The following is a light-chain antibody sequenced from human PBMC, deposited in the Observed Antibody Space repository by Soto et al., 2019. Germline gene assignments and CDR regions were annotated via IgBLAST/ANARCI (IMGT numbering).Light chain of an antibody. CDR1: QSISSW. CDR2: ETS. CDR3: QQYNSYSWT. Sequence: TLSASXSGSVTITSRASQSISSWLAWYQQKPGKAPKLLIYETSSLESGVPSRFGGSGSGTEFTLTISSLQPDDFAIYYCQQYNSYSWTFGQGTKV. V-gene: IGKV1-5*03. J-gene: IGKJ1*01.